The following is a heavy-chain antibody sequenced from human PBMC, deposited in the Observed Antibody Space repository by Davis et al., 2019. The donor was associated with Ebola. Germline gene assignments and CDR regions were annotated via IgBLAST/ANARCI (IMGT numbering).Heavy chain of an antibody. CDR1: GFTFSSYA. CDR2: ISGTGGTT. Sequence: GSLRLSCAASGFTFSSYAVSWVRQAPGKGLEWVSVISGTGGTTYYADSVKGRFTISRDNAKNSLYLQMNSLRAEDTAVYYCARDIAVAGTSYGMDVWGQGTTVTVSS. V-gene: IGHV3-23*01. CDR3: ARDIAVAGTSYGMDV. J-gene: IGHJ6*02. D-gene: IGHD6-19*01.